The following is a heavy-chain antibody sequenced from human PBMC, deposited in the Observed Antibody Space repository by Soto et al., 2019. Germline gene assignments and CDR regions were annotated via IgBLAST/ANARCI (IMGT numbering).Heavy chain of an antibody. CDR2: IFPIFGTA. CDR3: ARYLRSLGGYDILTGYYNKWFDP. J-gene: IGHJ5*02. V-gene: IGHV1-69*13. Sequence: GASVKVSCKASGGTFSSYAISWVRQAPGQGLEWMGGIFPIFGTANYAQKFQGRVTITADGSTSTAYMELSSLRSEDTAVYYCARYLRSLGGYDILTGYYNKWFDPWGQGTLVTVSS. CDR1: GGTFSSYA. D-gene: IGHD3-9*01.